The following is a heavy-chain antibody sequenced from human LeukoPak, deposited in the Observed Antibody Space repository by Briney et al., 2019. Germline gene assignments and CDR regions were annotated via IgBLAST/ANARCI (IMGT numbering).Heavy chain of an antibody. D-gene: IGHD3-10*01. J-gene: IGHJ4*02. CDR2: TYYRSKWYN. CDR3: AREGYYCSGSYCPSLEY. V-gene: IGHV6-1*01. Sequence: SQTLSLTCPICGGSVYSNSAAWNWIRQSPSRGLEGLGRTYYRSKWYNDYAVSVKSRITINPDTSKNQFSLQLNSVTPEDTAVYDCAREGYYCSGSYCPSLEYWGQGTLVTVSS. CDR1: GGSVYSNSAA.